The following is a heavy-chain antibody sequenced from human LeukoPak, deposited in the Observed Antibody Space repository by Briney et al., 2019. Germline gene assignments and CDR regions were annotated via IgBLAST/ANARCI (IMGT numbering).Heavy chain of an antibody. CDR2: IKQDGGEK. Sequence: GGSLRLSCAASGFTFSSYWMSWVRQAPGKGLEWVANIKQDGGEKNYVASVKGRFTISRDNAKNSLYLQMNSLRAEDTAVYYCANCVRGYSYGYRGMDVWGQGTTVTVSS. D-gene: IGHD5-18*01. J-gene: IGHJ6*02. CDR1: GFTFSSYW. V-gene: IGHV3-7*03. CDR3: ANCVRGYSYGYRGMDV.